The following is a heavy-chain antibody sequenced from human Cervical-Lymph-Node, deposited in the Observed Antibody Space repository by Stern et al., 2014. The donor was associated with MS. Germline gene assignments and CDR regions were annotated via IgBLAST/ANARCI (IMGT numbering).Heavy chain of an antibody. J-gene: IGHJ6*02. V-gene: IGHV4-59*01. CDR2: IYYSGST. CDR1: GGSISSYY. Sequence: VQLVESGPGLVKPSETLSLTCTVSGGSISSYYWSWLRQPPGKGLEWIGYIYYSGSTNYNPSLKSRVTISVDTSKNQFSLKLSSVTAADTAVYYCARYYYYGMDVWGQGTTVTVSS. CDR3: ARYYYYGMDV.